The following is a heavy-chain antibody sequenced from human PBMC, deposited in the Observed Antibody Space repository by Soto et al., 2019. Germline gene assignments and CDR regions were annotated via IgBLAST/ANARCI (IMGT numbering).Heavy chain of an antibody. CDR2: ISYDGSNK. V-gene: IGHV3-30*03. D-gene: IGHD3-10*01. Sequence: QVQLVESGGGVVQPGRSLRLSCAASGFTFSSYGIHWVRQAPGKGLEWVAVISYDGSNKFYADSVKGRFTISRDNSKNTLYLQMNSLRAEDTAVYYCATDSGTYWYFDLWGRGTLVTVSS. CDR1: GFTFSSYG. CDR3: ATDSGTYWYFDL. J-gene: IGHJ2*01.